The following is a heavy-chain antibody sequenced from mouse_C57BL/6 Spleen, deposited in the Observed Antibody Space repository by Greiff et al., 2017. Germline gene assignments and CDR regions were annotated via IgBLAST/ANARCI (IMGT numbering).Heavy chain of an antibody. Sequence: QVQLKQPGAELVMPGASVKLSCKASGYTFTSYWMHWVKQRPGQGLEWMGEIDPTDSYTNYNQKFKGKSTLTVDKSSSTAYMQLSSLTSEDSAVYYCSRRLRGYAMDYWGKGTSVTVSS. J-gene: IGHJ4*01. CDR2: IDPTDSYT. V-gene: IGHV1-69*01. CDR3: SRRLRGYAMDY. CDR1: GYTFTSYW. D-gene: IGHD1-1*01.